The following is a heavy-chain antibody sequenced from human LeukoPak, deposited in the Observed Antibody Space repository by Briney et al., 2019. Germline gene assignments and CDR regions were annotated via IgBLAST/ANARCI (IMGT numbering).Heavy chain of an antibody. CDR1: GGTFSSYA. D-gene: IGHD5-18*01. V-gene: IGHV1-69*04. J-gene: IGHJ6*03. CDR3: ARDRHTAMVYYYYYVDV. CDR2: VIPILGIA. Sequence: SVKVSCKGSGGTFSSYAISLVGQGPGPGREWMGRVIPILGIANYALKFQGRVTITADKSTSTAYMELSSLRSEDTAVYYCARDRHTAMVYYYYYVDVWGTGTTVTVSS.